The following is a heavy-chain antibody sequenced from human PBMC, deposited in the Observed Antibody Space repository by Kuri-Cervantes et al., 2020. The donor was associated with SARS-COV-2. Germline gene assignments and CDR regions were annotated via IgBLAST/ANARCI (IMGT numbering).Heavy chain of an antibody. CDR2: INHSGST. J-gene: IGHJ6*02. V-gene: IGHV4-34*01. CDR3: ARALRILYYGMDV. CDR1: GGSFISYW. Sequence: SETLSLTCAVSGGSFISYWWTWIRQPPGKGLEWIGEINHSGSTNYNPSLKSRVTISVDTSKNQFSLKLSSVTAADTAVYYCARALRILYYGMDVWGQGTTVTVSS.